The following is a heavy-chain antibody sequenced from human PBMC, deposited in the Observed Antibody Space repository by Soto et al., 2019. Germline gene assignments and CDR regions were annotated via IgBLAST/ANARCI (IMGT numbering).Heavy chain of an antibody. CDR1: GGSISSYY. CDR3: ARRDYGDGFDP. D-gene: IGHD4-17*01. CDR2: IYYSGST. Sequence: SETLSLTCTVSGGSISSYYWSWIRQPPGKGLEWIGYIYYSGSTNYNPSLKSRVTISVDTSKNQFSLKLSSVTAADTAVYYCARRDYGDGFDPWGQGTLVTVSS. J-gene: IGHJ5*02. V-gene: IGHV4-59*08.